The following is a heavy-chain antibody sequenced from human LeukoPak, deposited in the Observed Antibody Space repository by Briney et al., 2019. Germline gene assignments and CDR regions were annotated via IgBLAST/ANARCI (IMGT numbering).Heavy chain of an antibody. CDR1: GGSISSCSYY. D-gene: IGHD2-15*01. CDR2: IYYSGNT. V-gene: IGHV4-39*01. J-gene: IGHJ6*02. Sequence: KPSETLSLTCTVSGGSISSCSYYWGWIRLPPGKGLEWIGSIYYSGNTYYNPSLKSRVTISADTSKNQFSLKLSSVTAADTAVYYCARHVDGYYYYGMDVWGQGTTVTVSS. CDR3: ARHVDGYYYYGMDV.